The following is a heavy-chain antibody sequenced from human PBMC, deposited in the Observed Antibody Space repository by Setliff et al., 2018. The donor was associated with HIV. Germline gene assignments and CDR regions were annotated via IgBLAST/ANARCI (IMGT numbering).Heavy chain of an antibody. CDR1: GDSFNTSW. V-gene: IGHV5-51*01. D-gene: IGHD2-15*01. J-gene: IGHJ3*02. CDR3: ARPRSVGSIDAFDI. CDR2: IFPGDSDT. Sequence: GESLKISCKGSGDSFNTSWIGWVRQMPGKGLEWMGIIFPGDSDTRYSPSFQGQVTISADKSISTAYLQWSSLKASDTAMYYCARPRSVGSIDAFDIWGQGTMVTVSS.